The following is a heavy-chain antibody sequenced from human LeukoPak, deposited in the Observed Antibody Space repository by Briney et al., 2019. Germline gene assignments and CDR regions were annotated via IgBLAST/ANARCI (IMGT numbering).Heavy chain of an antibody. D-gene: IGHD4-17*01. Sequence: SETLSLTCTVSGGSISSGSYYWSWIRQPAGKGLEWIGRIYTSGSTNYNPSLESRVSISVDESKTQLSLRLESVTAADTAVYYCVRGTITTVTDSWGPGTLVTVSS. V-gene: IGHV4-61*02. CDR2: IYTSGST. J-gene: IGHJ4*02. CDR3: VRGTITTVTDS. CDR1: GGSISSGSYY.